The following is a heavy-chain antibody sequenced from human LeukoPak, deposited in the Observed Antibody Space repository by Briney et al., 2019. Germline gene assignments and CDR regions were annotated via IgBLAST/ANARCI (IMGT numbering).Heavy chain of an antibody. CDR2: IIPIFGTA. V-gene: IGHV1-69*01. Sequence: PVKVSCKASGGTFSSYAISWVRQAPGQGLEWMGGIIPIFGTANYAQKFQGRVTITADESTSTAYMELSSLRSEDTAVYYCARDQFSRVVQLWLGRMDVWGQGTTVTVSS. CDR1: GGTFSSYA. J-gene: IGHJ6*02. CDR3: ARDQFSRVVQLWLGRMDV. D-gene: IGHD5-18*01.